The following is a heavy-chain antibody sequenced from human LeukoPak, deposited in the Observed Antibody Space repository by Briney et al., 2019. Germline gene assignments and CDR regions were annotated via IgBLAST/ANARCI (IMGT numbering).Heavy chain of an antibody. D-gene: IGHD2-21*02. CDR3: ARSERAYCGGDCHFDY. Sequence: PGGSLRLSCAASGFIFSNYAMNWVRQAPGKGLEWVSSISGGTGSAAYADSVKGRFTMSRDNSKNTLYLQMNSLRAEDTAVYYCARSERAYCGGDCHFDYWGQGTLVTVSS. CDR2: ISGGTGSA. J-gene: IGHJ4*02. CDR1: GFIFSNYA. V-gene: IGHV3-23*01.